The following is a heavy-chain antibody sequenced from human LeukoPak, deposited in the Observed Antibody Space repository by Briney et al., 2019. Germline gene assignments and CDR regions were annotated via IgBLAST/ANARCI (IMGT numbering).Heavy chain of an antibody. D-gene: IGHD6-19*01. CDR2: ISGSGGTT. J-gene: IGHJ4*02. CDR1: GFTFSTYA. V-gene: IGHV3-23*01. Sequence: GGSLRLSCAASGFTFSTYAFHWVRQAPGKGLEWVSAISGSGGTTYYADSVKGRFTISRDNSKNTLYLQITSLRAEDTGVYYCAKDHLPGIVVADRDYWGQGTLVTVSS. CDR3: AKDHLPGIVVADRDY.